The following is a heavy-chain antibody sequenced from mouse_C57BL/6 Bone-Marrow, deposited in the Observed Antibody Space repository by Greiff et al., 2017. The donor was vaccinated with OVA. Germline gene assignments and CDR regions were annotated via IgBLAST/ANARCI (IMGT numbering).Heavy chain of an antibody. D-gene: IGHD2-1*01. Sequence: VQLQQSGAELVRPGASVKLSCTASGFTFNDYYMHWVKQRPEQGLEWIGWIDPDNGDTYYASKFQGKAPITADKSSNTAYLQLSSLTSEDTAVYYCASDGNFDYWGQGTTVTVSS. CDR1: GFTFNDYY. CDR2: IDPDNGDT. V-gene: IGHV14-4*01. CDR3: ASDGNFDY. J-gene: IGHJ2*01.